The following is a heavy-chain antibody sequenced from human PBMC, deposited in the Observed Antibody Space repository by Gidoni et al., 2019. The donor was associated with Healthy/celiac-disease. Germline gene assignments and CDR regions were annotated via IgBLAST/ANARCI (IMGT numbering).Heavy chain of an antibody. Sequence: HVQLQQWGAGLLKPSETLSLTCAVYGASFSGYYWSWIRQPPGKGLEWLGEINHSGSTNYSPSLKSRVTISVDTSKNQFSLKLSSVTAADTAVYYCARVRYSYYYYGMDVWGQGTTVTVSS. D-gene: IGHD2-21*01. CDR2: INHSGST. J-gene: IGHJ6*02. CDR1: GASFSGYY. V-gene: IGHV4-34*01. CDR3: ARVRYSYYYYGMDV.